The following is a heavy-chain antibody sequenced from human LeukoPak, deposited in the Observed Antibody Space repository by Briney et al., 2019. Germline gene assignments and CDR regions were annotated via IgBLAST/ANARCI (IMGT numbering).Heavy chain of an antibody. CDR1: GGSISNYY. J-gene: IGHJ5*02. CDR3: ARGSEMVRGARHYNWLDP. Sequence: SETLSLTCTVSGGSISNYYWSWIRQPPGKGLEWIGEINHSGTTNYKSSFKSRVTISVDMSKNQISLKLSSVTAADTALYYCARGSEMVRGARHYNWLDPWGLGSLVTVSS. V-gene: IGHV4-34*01. D-gene: IGHD3-10*01. CDR2: INHSGTT.